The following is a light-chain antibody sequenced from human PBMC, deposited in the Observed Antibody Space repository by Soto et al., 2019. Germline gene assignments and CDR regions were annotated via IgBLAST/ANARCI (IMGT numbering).Light chain of an antibody. J-gene: IGLJ2*01. CDR3: AAWDDSLNGVV. Sequence: QSVLTQPPSASGTPGQTIAISCSGGSSNIGSHTVNWYQQLPGTAPRLLIYSNTQRPSWVPDRFSGSKSGTSASLAITGLQSDSEGDYYCAAWDDSLNGVVFGGGTKLTVL. CDR2: SNT. CDR1: SSNIGSHT. V-gene: IGLV1-44*01.